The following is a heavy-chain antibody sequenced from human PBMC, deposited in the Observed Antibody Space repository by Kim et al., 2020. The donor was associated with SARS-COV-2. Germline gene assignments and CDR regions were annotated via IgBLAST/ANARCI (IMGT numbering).Heavy chain of an antibody. D-gene: IGHD5-12*01. CDR3: AKDGYRGRWLQLGAFDI. CDR1: GFTFSSYG. V-gene: IGHV3-33*06. Sequence: GGSLRLSCAASGFTFSSYGMHWVRQAPGKGLEWVAVIWYDGSNKYYADSVKGRFTISRDNSKNTLYLQMNSLRAEDTAVYYCAKDGYRGRWLQLGAFDIWGQGTMVTVSS. J-gene: IGHJ3*02. CDR2: IWYDGSNK.